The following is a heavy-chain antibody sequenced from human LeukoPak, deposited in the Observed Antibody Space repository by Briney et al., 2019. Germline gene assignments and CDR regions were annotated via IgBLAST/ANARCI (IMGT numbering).Heavy chain of an antibody. J-gene: IGHJ4*02. V-gene: IGHV4-34*01. CDR1: GGSFSGYY. D-gene: IGHD3-10*01. CDR3: AREINYYGSGSPKFFDY. Sequence: SETLSLTCAVYGGSFSGYYWSWIRQPPGKGLEWNGEINHSGSTNYNPSLKSRVTISVDTSKNQFSLKLSSVTAADTAVYYCAREINYYGSGSPKFFDYWGQGTLITVSS. CDR2: INHSGST.